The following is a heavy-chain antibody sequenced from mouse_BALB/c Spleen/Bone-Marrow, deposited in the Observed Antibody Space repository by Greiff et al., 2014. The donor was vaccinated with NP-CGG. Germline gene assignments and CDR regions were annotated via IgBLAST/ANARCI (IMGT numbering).Heavy chain of an antibody. Sequence: EVMLVESGPSLVKPSQTLSLTCSVTGDSITSGYWNWIRKFPGNKLEYMGYISYCDSTYYNPSLKSRISITRDTSKNQYYLQLNSVTTEDTATYYCTRGGNYRALFAYWGRGTLVTVSA. CDR3: TRGGNYRALFAY. J-gene: IGHJ3*01. CDR2: ISYCDST. CDR1: GDSITSGY. D-gene: IGHD2-1*01. V-gene: IGHV3-8*02.